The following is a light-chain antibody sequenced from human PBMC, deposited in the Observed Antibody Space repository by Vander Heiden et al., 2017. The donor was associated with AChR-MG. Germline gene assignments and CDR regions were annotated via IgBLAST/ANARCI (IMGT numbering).Light chain of an antibody. J-gene: IGKJ1*01. CDR3: QKYNSAPWT. CDR1: QGISNY. CDR2: AAS. V-gene: IGKV1-27*01. Sequence: DIQMTQSPSSLSASVGDRDTITYRASQGISNYLAWYQQKPGKVPKLLIYAASTLQSGVPSRFSGSGSGTDFTLTISSLQPEDVATYYCQKYNSAPWTFGQGTKVEIK.